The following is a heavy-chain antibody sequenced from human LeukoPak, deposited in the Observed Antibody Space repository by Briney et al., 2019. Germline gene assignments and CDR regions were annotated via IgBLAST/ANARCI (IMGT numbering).Heavy chain of an antibody. D-gene: IGHD2-2*01. Sequence: KTSETLSLTCTVSGGSISSSSYYWGWIRQPPGKGLEWIGSIYYSGSTYYNPSLKSRVTISVDTSKNQFSLKLSSVTAADTAVYYCARLRMSHCSSTSCYPYPVDYWGQGTLVTVSS. CDR1: GGSISSSSYY. V-gene: IGHV4-39*01. CDR3: ARLRMSHCSSTSCYPYPVDY. J-gene: IGHJ4*02. CDR2: IYYSGST.